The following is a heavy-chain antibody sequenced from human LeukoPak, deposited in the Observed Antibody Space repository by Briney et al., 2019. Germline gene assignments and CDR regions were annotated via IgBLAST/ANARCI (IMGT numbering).Heavy chain of an antibody. V-gene: IGHV3-23*01. CDR3: AKGFLASCSGTRCYPFDH. CDR2: IVGSGVNT. Sequence: QTGGSLRLSCAASGFTFSSYAMNWVRQTPGKGLEWVSSIVGSGVNTYHADSVKARFTISRDNSENTVYMQMDSLRAEDTAVYYCAKGFLASCSGTRCYPFDHWGQGTPVTVSS. CDR1: GFTFSSYA. J-gene: IGHJ4*02. D-gene: IGHD2-15*01.